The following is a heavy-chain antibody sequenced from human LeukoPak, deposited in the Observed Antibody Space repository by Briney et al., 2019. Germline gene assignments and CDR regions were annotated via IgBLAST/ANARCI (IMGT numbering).Heavy chain of an antibody. CDR1: GYSFTTYG. Sequence: EASVKVSCKASGYSFTTYGITWVRQAPGQGLEWMGWISAYNGNTNYAQKLQGRVTMTTDTSTSTAYMELRSLRSDDTAVYYCACASGDYNWNIRASDYWGQGTLVTVSS. CDR3: ACASGDYNWNIRASDY. CDR2: ISAYNGNT. V-gene: IGHV1-18*01. J-gene: IGHJ4*02. D-gene: IGHD1/OR15-1a*01.